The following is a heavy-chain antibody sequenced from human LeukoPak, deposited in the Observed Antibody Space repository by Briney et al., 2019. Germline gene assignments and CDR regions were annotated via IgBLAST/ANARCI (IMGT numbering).Heavy chain of an antibody. J-gene: IGHJ4*02. CDR2: IRYDGSNK. Sequence: PGRSLRLSCTASGFTFGDYAMSWVRQAPGKGLEWVAFIRYDGSNKDYADSVKGRFTISRDNSKNTLYLQMNSLRAEDTAVYYCAKDGYNYSDYWGQGTLVTVSS. V-gene: IGHV3-30*02. D-gene: IGHD5-24*01. CDR1: GFTFGDYA. CDR3: AKDGYNYSDY.